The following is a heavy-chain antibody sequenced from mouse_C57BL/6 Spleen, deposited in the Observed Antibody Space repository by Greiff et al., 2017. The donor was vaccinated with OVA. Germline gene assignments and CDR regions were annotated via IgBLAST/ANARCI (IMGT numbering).Heavy chain of an antibody. J-gene: IGHJ4*01. Sequence: DVHLVESGGGLVKPGGSLKLSCAASGFTFSSYAMSWVRQTPEKRLEWVATISDGGSYTYYPDNVKGRFTISRDNAKNNLYLQMSHLKSEDTAMYYCARDHDYDGAMDYWGQGTSVTVSS. V-gene: IGHV5-4*01. CDR2: ISDGGSYT. CDR3: ARDHDYDGAMDY. CDR1: GFTFSSYA. D-gene: IGHD2-4*01.